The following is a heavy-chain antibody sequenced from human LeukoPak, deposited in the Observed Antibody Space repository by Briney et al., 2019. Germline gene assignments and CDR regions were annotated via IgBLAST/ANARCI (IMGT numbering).Heavy chain of an antibody. CDR2: IYYSGST. CDR3: ARDLWYFDY. CDR1: GGSISSYY. Sequence: SETLSLTCTVSGGSISSYYWSWIRQPPGKGLEWIGYIYYSGSTNYNPSLKSRVTISVDTSKNQFSLKLRSVTAADTAVYYCARDLWYFDYWGQGTLVTVSS. V-gene: IGHV4-59*12. J-gene: IGHJ4*02. D-gene: IGHD3-16*01.